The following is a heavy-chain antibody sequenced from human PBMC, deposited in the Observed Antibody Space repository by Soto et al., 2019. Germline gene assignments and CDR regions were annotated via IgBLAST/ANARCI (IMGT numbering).Heavy chain of an antibody. CDR1: GYSFTSYW. D-gene: IGHD5-12*01. Sequence: HGESLKISCKGSGYSFTSYWIGWVRQMPGKGLEWMGIIYPGDSDTRYSPSFQGQVTISADKSISTAYLQWSSLKASDTAMYYCARRGGYADSRNYYYGMDVWGQGTTVTVSS. CDR2: IYPGDSDT. CDR3: ARRGGYADSRNYYYGMDV. V-gene: IGHV5-51*01. J-gene: IGHJ6*02.